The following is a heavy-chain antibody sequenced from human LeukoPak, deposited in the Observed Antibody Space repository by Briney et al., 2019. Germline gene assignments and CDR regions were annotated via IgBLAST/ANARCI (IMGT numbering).Heavy chain of an antibody. J-gene: IGHJ4*02. CDR1: GFTFSSYA. Sequence: GRPLRLSCAASGFTFSSYAMHWVRQAPGKGLEWVAVISYDGSNKYYADSVKGRFTISRDNSKNTLYLQMNSLRAEDTAVYYCAKDYGSGSYYRSYFDYWGQGTLVTVSS. CDR2: ISYDGSNK. V-gene: IGHV3-30*04. CDR3: AKDYGSGSYYRSYFDY. D-gene: IGHD3-10*01.